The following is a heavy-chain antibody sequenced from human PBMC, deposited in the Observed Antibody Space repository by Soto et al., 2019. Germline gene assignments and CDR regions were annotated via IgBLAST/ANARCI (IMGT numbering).Heavy chain of an antibody. CDR3: AQISRYCSSIRVSYYYYMDV. CDR1: GFSLSTSGMC. V-gene: IGHV2-70*11. CDR2: IDWDDDK. J-gene: IGHJ6*03. Sequence: SGPTLVNPTQTLTLTCTFSGFSLSTSGMCVSRKRQPPGKALEWLARIDWDDDKYYSTSLKTRLTISKDTSKNQVVLTMTNMDPVDTATYYCAQISRYCSSIRVSYYYYMDVWGKGTTVTVSS. D-gene: IGHD2-2*01.